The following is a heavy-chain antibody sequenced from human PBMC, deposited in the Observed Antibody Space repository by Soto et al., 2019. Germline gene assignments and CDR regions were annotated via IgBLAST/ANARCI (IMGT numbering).Heavy chain of an antibody. CDR1: GDSFNDYY. V-gene: IGHV1-2*04. D-gene: IGHD5-12*01. CDR2: INPNGGVT. Sequence: QVQLVQSGAEVRKPGASVTVSCRSSGDSFNDYYIHWVRQAPGQGFEWMGWINPNGGVTKYAQKFQGWVSMTRDTSIRTVYMQLSRLRSEDTAVYYCARESGGATATLDYYYFYMDVWGTGTKVTVSS. CDR3: ARESGGATATLDYYYFYMDV. J-gene: IGHJ6*03.